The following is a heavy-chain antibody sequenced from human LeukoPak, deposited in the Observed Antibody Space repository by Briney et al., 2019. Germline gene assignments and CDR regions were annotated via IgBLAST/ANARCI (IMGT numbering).Heavy chain of an antibody. V-gene: IGHV3-74*01. J-gene: IGHJ6*03. Sequence: GGSLRLSCAASGFTFSSYWMHWVRQAPGKGLVWAARINSDGSSTSYADSVKGRFTISRDNAKNTLYLQMNSLRAEDTAVYYCARHHDSGSYSEYYMDVWGKGTTVTISS. CDR2: INSDGSST. CDR3: ARHHDSGSYSEYYMDV. CDR1: GFTFSSYW. D-gene: IGHD1-26*01.